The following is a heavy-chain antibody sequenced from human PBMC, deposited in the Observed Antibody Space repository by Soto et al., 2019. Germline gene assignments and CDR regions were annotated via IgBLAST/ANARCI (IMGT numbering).Heavy chain of an antibody. CDR2: INHSGST. V-gene: IGHV4-34*01. J-gene: IGHJ6*04. CDR1: GGSFSGYY. CDR3: ARGSHYDFCCGPRHYHYGMDV. Sequence: SETLSLTCAVYGGSFSGYYWSWIRQPPGKGLEWIGEINHSGSTNYNPSLKSRVTISVDTSKNQFSLKLSSVTAADTAVYYCARGSHYDFCCGPRHYHYGMDVWGKGITVTVFS. D-gene: IGHD3-3*01.